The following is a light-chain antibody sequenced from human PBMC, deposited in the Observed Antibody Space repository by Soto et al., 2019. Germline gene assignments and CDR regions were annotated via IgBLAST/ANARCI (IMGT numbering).Light chain of an antibody. Sequence: QSALTQPASVSGSPGQSITISCTGTSSDVGGYNYVSWYQQHPGKAPKLMIYDVSNRPSGVSNRFSGSKSGNTASLTISGLQAEDEAEYYCSSYTSSSTLEGYVFGTGTKVTVL. V-gene: IGLV2-14*01. CDR1: SSDVGGYNY. J-gene: IGLJ1*01. CDR2: DVS. CDR3: SSYTSSSTLEGYV.